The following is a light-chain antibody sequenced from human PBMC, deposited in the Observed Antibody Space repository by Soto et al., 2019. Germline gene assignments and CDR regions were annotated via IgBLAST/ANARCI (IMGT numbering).Light chain of an antibody. V-gene: IGKV1-12*01. CDR3: QQDNSFPWT. J-gene: IGKJ1*01. CDR1: QDISSW. CDR2: DAS. Sequence: DIQMTQSPYSVSASVGDRVTINFRASQDISSWLAWYQQKPGKAPELLIYDASILQSGVPSRFSGSGSGADFTLTITSLKPEDVATYFCQQDNSFPWTFGQGTKVDIK.